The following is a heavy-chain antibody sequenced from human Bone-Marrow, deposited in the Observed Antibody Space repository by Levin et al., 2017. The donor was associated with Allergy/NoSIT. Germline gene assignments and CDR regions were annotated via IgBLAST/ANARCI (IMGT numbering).Heavy chain of an antibody. CDR1: GYSFSNYF. CDR2: IYPGDSDT. Sequence: GESLKISCQGSGYSFSNYFIGWVRRMPGKGLEWMGFIYPGDSDTRYSPSFQGQVTISADKSSSTAYLQWSSLKASDTAMYFCARRITVIQGVKITYYFDSWGQGTQVTVSS. J-gene: IGHJ4*02. V-gene: IGHV5-51*01. D-gene: IGHD3-10*01. CDR3: ARRITVIQGVKITYYFDS.